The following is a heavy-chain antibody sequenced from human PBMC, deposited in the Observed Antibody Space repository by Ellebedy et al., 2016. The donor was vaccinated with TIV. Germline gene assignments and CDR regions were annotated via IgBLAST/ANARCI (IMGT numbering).Heavy chain of an antibody. CDR1: GGSISAYY. CDR3: ARKIRSGYYPDAMDV. V-gene: IGHV4-59*08. D-gene: IGHD3-3*01. J-gene: IGHJ6*02. Sequence: MPGGSLRLSCSVSGGSISAYYWSWIRQPPGRGPQWIGYVSYTGSTDYNPALKSRVTISVDPSKTQFSLKLSSVTAADTAVYYCARKIRSGYYPDAMDVWGQGTTVTVSS. CDR2: VSYTGST.